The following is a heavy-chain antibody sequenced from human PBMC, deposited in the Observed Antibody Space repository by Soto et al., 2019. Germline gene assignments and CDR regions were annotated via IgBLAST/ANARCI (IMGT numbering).Heavy chain of an antibody. CDR3: ARSRGYDILTGYSVPEVAYYMDV. J-gene: IGHJ6*03. CDR2: IYSGGST. D-gene: IGHD3-9*01. V-gene: IGHV3-53*04. CDR1: GFTVSSNY. Sequence: HPGGSLRLSCAASGFTVSSNYMSWVRQAPGKGLEWVSVIYSGGSTYYADSVKGRFTISRHNSKNTLYLQMNSLRAEDTAVYYCARSRGYDILTGYSVPEVAYYMDVWGKGTTVTVSS.